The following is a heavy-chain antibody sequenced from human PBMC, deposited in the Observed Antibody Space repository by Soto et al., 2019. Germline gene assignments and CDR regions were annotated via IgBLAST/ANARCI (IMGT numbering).Heavy chain of an antibody. CDR1: GYTFTSYD. J-gene: IGHJ6*02. V-gene: IGHV1-8*01. D-gene: IGHD3-3*01. CDR3: ARGVGLRFLEWFTTQYYYYYGMDV. CDR2: MNPNSGNT. Sequence: GASVKVSCKASGYTFTSYDINWVRQATGQGLEWMGWMNPNSGNTGYAQKFQGRVTMTRNTSISTAYMELSSLRSEDTAVYYCARGVGLRFLEWFTTQYYYYYGMDVWGQGTTVTVSS.